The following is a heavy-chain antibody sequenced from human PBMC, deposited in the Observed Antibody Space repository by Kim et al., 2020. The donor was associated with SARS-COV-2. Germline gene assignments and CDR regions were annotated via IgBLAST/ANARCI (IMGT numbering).Heavy chain of an antibody. CDR3: AKGGDSSSWYWYFDL. V-gene: IGHV3-9*01. Sequence: ESVKGRFTISRDNAKNSLYLQMNSLRAEDTALYYCAKGGDSSSWYWYFDLWGRGTLVTVSS. D-gene: IGHD6-13*01. J-gene: IGHJ2*01.